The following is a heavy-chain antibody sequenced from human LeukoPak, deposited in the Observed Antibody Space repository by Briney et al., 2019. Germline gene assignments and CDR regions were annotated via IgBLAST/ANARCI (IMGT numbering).Heavy chain of an antibody. CDR2: IKQDGSEK. CDR1: GFTFTSYW. CDR3: GRVGNWSDRGDY. V-gene: IGHV3-7*01. Sequence: GGSLRLSCAASGFTFTSYWMNWVRQAPGKGLEWVANIKQDGSEKFYVDSVKGRFTISRDNAKNSLYLQMNSLRAEDTAVYYCGRVGNWSDRGDYWGQGTLVTVSS. D-gene: IGHD1-1*01. J-gene: IGHJ4*02.